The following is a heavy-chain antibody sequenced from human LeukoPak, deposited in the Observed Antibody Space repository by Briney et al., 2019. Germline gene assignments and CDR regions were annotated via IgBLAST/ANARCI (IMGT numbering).Heavy chain of an antibody. J-gene: IGHJ4*02. CDR3: ARDRQSYGYYIDY. CDR2: IYTSGST. Sequence: SQTLSLTCTVSGGSISSGSYYWSWIRQPAGKGLEWIGRIYTSGSTNYNPSLKSRVTISVDTSKNQFSLKLSSVTAADTAVYYCARDRQSYGYYIDYWGQGTLVTVSS. D-gene: IGHD5-18*01. V-gene: IGHV4-61*02. CDR1: GGSISSGSYY.